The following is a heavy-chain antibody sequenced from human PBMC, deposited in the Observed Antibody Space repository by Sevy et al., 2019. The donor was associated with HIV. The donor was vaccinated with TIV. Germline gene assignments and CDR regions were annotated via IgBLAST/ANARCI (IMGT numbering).Heavy chain of an antibody. Sequence: GGSLRLSCAASGFTFSSYGMHWARQAPGKGLEWVAVIWYDGSNKYYADSVKGRFTISRDNSKNTLYLQMNSLRAEDTAVYYCARGGYDFWSGYRGHYYYGMDVWGQGTTVTVSS. D-gene: IGHD3-3*01. CDR2: IWYDGSNK. CDR1: GFTFSSYG. V-gene: IGHV3-33*01. J-gene: IGHJ6*02. CDR3: ARGGYDFWSGYRGHYYYGMDV.